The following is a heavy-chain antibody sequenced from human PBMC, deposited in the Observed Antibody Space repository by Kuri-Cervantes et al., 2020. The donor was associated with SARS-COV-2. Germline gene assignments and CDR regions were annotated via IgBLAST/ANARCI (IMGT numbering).Heavy chain of an antibody. CDR3: ARGRAARYFDY. Sequence: GGSLRLSCAASGFTFSSYAMHWVRQAPGKGLEWVAVISYDGSNKYYADSVKGRFTIPRDNSKNTLYLQMNSLRAEDTAVYYCARGRAARYFDYWGQGTLVTVSS. V-gene: IGHV3-30-3*01. J-gene: IGHJ4*02. CDR2: ISYDGSNK. CDR1: GFTFSSYA. D-gene: IGHD6-6*01.